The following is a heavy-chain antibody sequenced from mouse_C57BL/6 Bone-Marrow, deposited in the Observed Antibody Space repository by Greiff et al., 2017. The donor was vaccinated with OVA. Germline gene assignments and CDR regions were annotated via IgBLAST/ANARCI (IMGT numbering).Heavy chain of an antibody. CDR3: AFYYGSSYRYFDV. J-gene: IGHJ1*03. V-gene: IGHV1-39*01. Sequence: VQLQQSGPELVKPGASVKISCKASGYSFTDYNMNWVEQSNGKSREWIGVINPNYGTTSYNQKFKGKATLTVDQSSSTAYMQLNSLTSEDSAVYYCAFYYGSSYRYFDVWGTGTTVTVSS. D-gene: IGHD1-1*01. CDR1: GYSFTDYN. CDR2: INPNYGTT.